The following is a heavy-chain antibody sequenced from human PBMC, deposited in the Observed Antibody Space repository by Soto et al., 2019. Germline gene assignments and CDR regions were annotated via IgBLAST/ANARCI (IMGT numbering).Heavy chain of an antibody. CDR1: EFSFSSYA. J-gene: IGHJ4*02. CDR3: ATVPFLTNQHFCSGYFGY. V-gene: IGHV3-23*01. Sequence: LRLSCAASEFSFSSYAMSWVRQAPGRGLEWVSAISGSGDNTYYADSVRGRFTISRDNSKNTLFLQMNSLAAEDTAVYYCATVPFLTNQHFCSGYFGYWGKGTLVTVSS. CDR2: ISGSGDNT. D-gene: IGHD3-3*02.